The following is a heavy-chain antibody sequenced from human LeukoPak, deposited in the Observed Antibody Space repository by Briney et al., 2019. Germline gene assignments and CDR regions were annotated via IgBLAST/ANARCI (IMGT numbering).Heavy chain of an antibody. CDR1: GGSISSSSYY. D-gene: IGHD3-22*01. J-gene: IGHJ2*01. Sequence: SETLSLTCTVSGGSISSSSYYWGWIRQPPGKGLEWIGSIYYSGSTYYNPSLKSRVTISVDTSKNQFSLKPSSVTAADTAVYYCPRFPYYYDPSGPTGYFDLWGRAPLVTVSS. CDR2: IYYSGST. CDR3: PRFPYYYDPSGPTGYFDL. V-gene: IGHV4-39*07.